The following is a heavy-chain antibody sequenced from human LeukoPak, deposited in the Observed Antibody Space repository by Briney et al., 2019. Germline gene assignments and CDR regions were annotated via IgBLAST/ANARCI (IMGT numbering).Heavy chain of an antibody. D-gene: IGHD3-3*01. V-gene: IGHV1-69*13. CDR3: ARGVLRFLGWFFGVDYYYMDV. J-gene: IGHJ6*03. Sequence: ASVKVSCKASGGTFSSYAISWVRQAPGQGLEWMGGIIPIFGTANYAQKFQGRVTITADESTSTAYMELSSLRSEDTAVYYCARGVLRFLGWFFGVDYYYMDVWGKGTTVTVSS. CDR2: IIPIFGTA. CDR1: GGTFSSYA.